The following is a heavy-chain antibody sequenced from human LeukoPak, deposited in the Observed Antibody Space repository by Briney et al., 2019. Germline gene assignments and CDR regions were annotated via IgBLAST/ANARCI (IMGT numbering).Heavy chain of an antibody. CDR3: ARGLKRWGYCSSTSCYSDNWFDP. CDR2: MNPNSGNT. V-gene: IGHV1-8*01. Sequence: ASVKVSCKASGYTFTSYDINRVRQATGQGLEWMGWMNPNSGNTGYAQKFQGRVTMTRNTSISTAYMELSSLGSEDTAVYYCARGLKRWGYCSSTSCYSDNWFDPWGQGTLVTVSS. D-gene: IGHD2-2*01. J-gene: IGHJ5*02. CDR1: GYTFTSYD.